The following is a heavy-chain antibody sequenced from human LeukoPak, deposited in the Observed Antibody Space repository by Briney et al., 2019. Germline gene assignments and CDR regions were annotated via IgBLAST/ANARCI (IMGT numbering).Heavy chain of an antibody. CDR3: ARDYYDSSGYQQEYFQH. Sequence: GAPVKVSCKASGYTFTGYYMHWVRQAPGQGLEWMGWINPNSGGTNYAQKFQGRVTMTRDTSISTAYMELSRLRSDDTAVYYCARDYYDSSGYQQEYFQHWGQGTLVTVSS. J-gene: IGHJ1*01. V-gene: IGHV1-2*02. D-gene: IGHD3-22*01. CDR1: GYTFTGYY. CDR2: INPNSGGT.